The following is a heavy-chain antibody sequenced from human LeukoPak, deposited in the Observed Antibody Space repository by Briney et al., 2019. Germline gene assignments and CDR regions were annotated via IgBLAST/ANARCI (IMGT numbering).Heavy chain of an antibody. CDR1: GGTFSSYA. CDR2: IIPILGIA. V-gene: IGHV1-69*04. Sequence: SVKVSCKASGGTFSSYAISWVRQAPGQGLEWMGRIIPILGIANYAQKFQGRVTITADKSTSTAYMELSSLRSEDTAVYYCARDYYYDSSGYYSGPFDYWGQGTLVTVSS. J-gene: IGHJ4*02. CDR3: ARDYYYDSSGYYSGPFDY. D-gene: IGHD3-22*01.